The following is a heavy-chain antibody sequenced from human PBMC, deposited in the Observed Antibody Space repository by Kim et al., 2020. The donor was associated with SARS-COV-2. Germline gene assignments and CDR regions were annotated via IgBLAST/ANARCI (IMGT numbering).Heavy chain of an antibody. Sequence: SETLSLTCTVSGGSISSYYWSWIRQPPGKGLEWIGYIYYSGSTNYNPSLKSRVTISVDTSKNQFSLKLSSVTAADTAVYYCARHHCSGGSCYYDYWGQGTLVTVSS. V-gene: IGHV4-59*08. CDR1: GGSISSYY. CDR2: IYYSGST. J-gene: IGHJ4*02. CDR3: ARHHCSGGSCYYDY. D-gene: IGHD2-15*01.